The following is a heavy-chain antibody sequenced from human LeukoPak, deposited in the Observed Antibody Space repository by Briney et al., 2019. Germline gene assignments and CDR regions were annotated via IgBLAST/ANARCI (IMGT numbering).Heavy chain of an antibody. CDR3: ARCTTGRTFGSLREIKRSREIDY. J-gene: IGHJ4*02. CDR2: INQDVSEI. CDR1: GFTLSSYW. Sequence: GGSLRLSCAASGFTLSSYWMSWVRQAPGKGLEWVANINQDVSEINYVDSVKGRFTISRDNAKNSLYLQMNSLRVEDTAVYYCARCTTGRTFGSLREIKRSREIDYWGQGTLVTVSS. V-gene: IGHV3-7*01. D-gene: IGHD1-1*01.